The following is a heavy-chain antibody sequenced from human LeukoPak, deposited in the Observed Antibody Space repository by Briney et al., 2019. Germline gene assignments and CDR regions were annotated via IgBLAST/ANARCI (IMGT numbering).Heavy chain of an antibody. V-gene: IGHV3-48*04. J-gene: IGHJ6*03. CDR2: ISSSSSTI. CDR3: ARAPGTTGEYGMDV. Sequence: GGSLRLSCAASGFTFSSYSMNWVRQAPGKGLEWVSYISSSSSTIYYADSVKGRFTISRDNAKNSLYLQMNSLRAEDTAVYYCARAPGTTGEYGMDVWGKGTTVTVSS. D-gene: IGHD2/OR15-2a*01. CDR1: GFTFSSYS.